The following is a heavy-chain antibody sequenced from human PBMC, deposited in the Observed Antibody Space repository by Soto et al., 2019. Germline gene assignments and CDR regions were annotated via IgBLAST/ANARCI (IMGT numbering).Heavy chain of an antibody. D-gene: IGHD3-22*01. J-gene: IGHJ6*02. CDR3: TRRAYYYDSSGYYYYYGMDV. V-gene: IGHV3-73*02. CDR1: GFTFSGSA. CDR2: IRSKANSYAT. Sequence: EVQLVESGGGLVQPGGSLKLSCAASGFTFSGSAMHWVRQASGKGLEWVGRIRSKANSYATAYAASVKGRFTISRDDSKNTAYLQMNRLKYEDTAVYYCTRRAYYYDSSGYYYYYGMDVWGQGTTVTVSS.